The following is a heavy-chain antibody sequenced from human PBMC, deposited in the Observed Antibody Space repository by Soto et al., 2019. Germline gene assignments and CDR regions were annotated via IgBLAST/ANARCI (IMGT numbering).Heavy chain of an antibody. CDR1: GGTPSNSA. CDR3: AGRRIVVVGSRAYYGMDV. J-gene: IGHJ6*02. V-gene: IGHV1-69*17. CDR2: ILPVFGLV. Sequence: QVHLLLQSGAEVKKPGSSVKVSCKASGGTPSNSAISWVRQAPGQGLEWMVGILPVFGLVKYAQNFQGRVKSTADKSTNTAYMELISLRPEDTAVYYGAGRRIVVVGSRAYYGMDVWCQGTTVTLSS. D-gene: IGHD3-22*01.